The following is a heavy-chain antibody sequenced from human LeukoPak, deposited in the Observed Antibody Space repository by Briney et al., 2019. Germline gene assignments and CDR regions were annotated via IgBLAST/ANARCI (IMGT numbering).Heavy chain of an antibody. Sequence: KPGASLRLSSAASGSSFSSYSMNCVRPPRGERLEWVSSISSSSSYIYYADSVKGRFTISRDNAKNSLYLQMNSLRAEDTAVYYCARGYSYGYPLYYFDYWGQGTLVTVSS. D-gene: IGHD5-18*01. CDR1: GSSFSSYS. CDR3: ARGYSYGYPLYYFDY. CDR2: ISSSSSYI. J-gene: IGHJ4*02. V-gene: IGHV3-21*01.